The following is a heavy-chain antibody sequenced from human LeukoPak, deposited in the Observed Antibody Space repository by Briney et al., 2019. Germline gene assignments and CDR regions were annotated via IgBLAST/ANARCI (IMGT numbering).Heavy chain of an antibody. V-gene: IGHV4-38-2*02. CDR1: GYSISSGYY. D-gene: IGHD2-2*02. Sequence: SETLSLTCTVSGYSISSGYYWGWIRQPPGKGLEWIGSIYHSGSTYYNPSLKSRVTISVDTSKNQFSLKLSSVTAADTAVYYCARDPAVVVVPAAIRNWFDPWGQGTLVTVSS. CDR3: ARDPAVVVVPAAIRNWFDP. J-gene: IGHJ5*02. CDR2: IYHSGST.